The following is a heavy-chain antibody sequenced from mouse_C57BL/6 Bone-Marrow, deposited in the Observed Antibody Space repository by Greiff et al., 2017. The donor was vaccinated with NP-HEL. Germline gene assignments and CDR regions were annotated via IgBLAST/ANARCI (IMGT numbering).Heavy chain of an antibody. Sequence: VQLKESGGGLVKPGGSLKLSCAASGFTFSSYAMSWVRQTPEKRLEWVATISDGGSYTYYPDNVKGRFTISRDNAKNNLYLQMSHLKSEDTAMYYCARERYYGRGDAMDYWGQGTSVTVSS. J-gene: IGHJ4*01. D-gene: IGHD1-1*01. V-gene: IGHV5-4*01. CDR3: ARERYYGRGDAMDY. CDR1: GFTFSSYA. CDR2: ISDGGSYT.